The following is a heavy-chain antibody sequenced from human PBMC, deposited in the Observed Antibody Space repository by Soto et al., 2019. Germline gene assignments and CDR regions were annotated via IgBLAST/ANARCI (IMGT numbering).Heavy chain of an antibody. D-gene: IGHD1-26*01. Sequence: ASVKVSCKASGYTFTSYYMHWVRQSPGQGLEWMGIINPSGGSTSYAQKFQGRVTMTRDNSKNTLYLQMNSLRAEDTAVYYCAKGQWELLDCFDYWGQGTLVTVPQ. CDR1: GYTFTSYY. CDR3: AKGQWELLDCFDY. J-gene: IGHJ4*02. V-gene: IGHV1-46*01. CDR2: INPSGGST.